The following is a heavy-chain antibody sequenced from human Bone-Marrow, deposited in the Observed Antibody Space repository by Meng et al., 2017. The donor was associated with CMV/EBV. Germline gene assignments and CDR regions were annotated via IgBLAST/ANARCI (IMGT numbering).Heavy chain of an antibody. V-gene: IGHV4-34*01. J-gene: IGHJ6*02. CDR3: ARVLINDFWSGYYYYYYGMDV. D-gene: IGHD3-3*01. CDR1: GGSFSGYY. Sequence: SETLSLTCAVYGGSFSGYYWSWIRQPPGKGLEWIGEINHSGSTNYNPSLKSRVPISVDTSKNQFSLKLSSVTAADTAVYYCARVLINDFWSGYYYYYYGMDVWGQGTTVTVSS. CDR2: INHSGST.